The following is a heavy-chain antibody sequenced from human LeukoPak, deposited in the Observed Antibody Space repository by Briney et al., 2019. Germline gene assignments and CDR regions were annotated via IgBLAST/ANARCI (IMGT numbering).Heavy chain of an antibody. CDR1: GGSISSYY. Sequence: SETLSLTCTVSGGSISSYYWSWIRQPPGRGLEWIGYIYYSGGTNYNPSLESRVTISVDTSRNQFSLRLSSVTAADTAVYYCAAESERWLVRSWGQGTLVTVSS. CDR3: AAESERWLVRS. V-gene: IGHV4-59*01. CDR2: IYYSGGT. D-gene: IGHD6-19*01. J-gene: IGHJ4*02.